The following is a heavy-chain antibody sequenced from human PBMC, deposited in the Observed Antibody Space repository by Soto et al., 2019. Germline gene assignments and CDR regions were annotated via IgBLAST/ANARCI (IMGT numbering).Heavy chain of an antibody. Sequence: SETLSLICTVSGGSISSISYYWGWIRQPPGKGLEWIGSIYYSGSTYYNPSLKGRVTISVDTSKNQFSLKLSSVTAADTAVYYCARISPYYYDSSGYQYFDYWGQGTLVTVSS. CDR2: IYYSGST. V-gene: IGHV4-39*01. CDR3: ARISPYYYDSSGYQYFDY. CDR1: GGSISSISYY. J-gene: IGHJ4*02. D-gene: IGHD3-22*01.